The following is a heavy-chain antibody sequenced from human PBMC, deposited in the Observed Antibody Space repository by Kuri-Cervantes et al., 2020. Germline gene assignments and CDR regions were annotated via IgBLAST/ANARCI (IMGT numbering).Heavy chain of an antibody. Sequence: SVKVSCKASGYTFTSYDINWVRQATGQGLEWMGGIIPIFGTANYAQKFQGRVTITTDESTSTAYMELSSLRSEDTAVYYCARGGYCSSTSCSRGGPFDYWGQGTLVTVSS. J-gene: IGHJ4*02. CDR2: IIPIFGTA. CDR1: GYTFTSYD. D-gene: IGHD2-2*01. V-gene: IGHV1-69*05. CDR3: ARGGYCSSTSCSRGGPFDY.